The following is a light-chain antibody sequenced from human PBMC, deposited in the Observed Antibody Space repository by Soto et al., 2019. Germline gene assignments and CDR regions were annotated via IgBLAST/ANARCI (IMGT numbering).Light chain of an antibody. CDR1: SSDVGGYNY. Sequence: QSVLTQPPSASVSPGQSVTISCTGTSSDVGGYNYASWYQQHPGKAPKLMIYEVSNRPSGVSHRFSGSKSGNTASLTISGLQAEDEADYYCSSFTSTSTFVFGSGTKVTVL. CDR2: EVS. J-gene: IGLJ1*01. V-gene: IGLV2-14*01. CDR3: SSFTSTSTFV.